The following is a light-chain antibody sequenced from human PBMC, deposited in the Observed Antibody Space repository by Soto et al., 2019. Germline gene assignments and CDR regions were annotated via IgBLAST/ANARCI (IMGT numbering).Light chain of an antibody. J-gene: IGKJ5*01. CDR2: DAS. CDR3: QQYGSSPLIS. Sequence: EIVLTQSPATLSLSPGERATLSCRAGQSVSSYLAWYQQKPGQAPRLLIYDASNRATGIPARFSGSGSGTDFTLTISGLEPEDFAVYYCQQYGSSPLISFGQGTRLE. CDR1: QSVSSY. V-gene: IGKV3-11*01.